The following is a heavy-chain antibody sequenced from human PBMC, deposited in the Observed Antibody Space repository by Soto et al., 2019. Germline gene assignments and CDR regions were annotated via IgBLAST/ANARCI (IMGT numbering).Heavy chain of an antibody. J-gene: IGHJ6*02. D-gene: IGHD3-10*01. CDR3: ARVKGNRGYYYYGMDV. CDR1: GGTFSSYA. CDR2: IIPIFGTA. Sequence: GASVKVSCKASGGTFSSYAISWVRQAPGQGLEWMGGIIPIFGTANYAQKFQGRVTITADESTSTAYMELSSLRSEDTAVYYCARVKGNRGYYYYGMDVWGQGITVTVSS. V-gene: IGHV1-69*13.